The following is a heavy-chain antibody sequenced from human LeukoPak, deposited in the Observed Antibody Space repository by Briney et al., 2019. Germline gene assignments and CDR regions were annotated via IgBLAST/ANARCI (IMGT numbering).Heavy chain of an antibody. Sequence: PGGSLRLSCAASGFTFSDYYMSWVRQAPGKGLGWVSSISGGSTYYADSRKGRFTISRDNSKNTLHLQMNSLRAEDTAVYYCAKDLYYYDSSGSPVDYWGQGTLVTVSS. CDR1: GFTFSDYY. J-gene: IGHJ4*02. CDR3: AKDLYYYDSSGSPVDY. D-gene: IGHD3-22*01. CDR2: ISGGST. V-gene: IGHV3-38-3*01.